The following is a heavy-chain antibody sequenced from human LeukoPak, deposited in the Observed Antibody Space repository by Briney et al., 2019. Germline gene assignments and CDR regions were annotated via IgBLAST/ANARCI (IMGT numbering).Heavy chain of an antibody. Sequence: ASVKVSCKASGYTFTGYYMHWVRQAPGQGLEWMGWINSNSGSTNYAQKFQGRVTMTRDTSISTAYMELSRLRSEDTAVYYCARRLGLRWDLQAFDIWGQGTMVTVSS. CDR2: INSNSGST. CDR1: GYTFTGYY. J-gene: IGHJ3*02. V-gene: IGHV1-2*02. CDR3: ARRLGLRWDLQAFDI. D-gene: IGHD4-23*01.